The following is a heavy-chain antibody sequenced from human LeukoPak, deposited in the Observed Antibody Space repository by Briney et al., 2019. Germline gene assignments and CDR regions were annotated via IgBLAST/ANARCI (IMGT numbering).Heavy chain of an antibody. V-gene: IGHV4-34*01. D-gene: IGHD2-15*01. Sequence: KPSETLSLTCAVYGGSFSGYYWSWIRQPPGKGLEWIGEINHSGSTNYNPSLKSRVTISVDTSKNQFSLKLSSVTAADTAVYYCARGRGYCSGGSCYVDYWGQGTLVTVSS. J-gene: IGHJ4*02. CDR2: INHSGST. CDR1: GGSFSGYY. CDR3: ARGRGYCSGGSCYVDY.